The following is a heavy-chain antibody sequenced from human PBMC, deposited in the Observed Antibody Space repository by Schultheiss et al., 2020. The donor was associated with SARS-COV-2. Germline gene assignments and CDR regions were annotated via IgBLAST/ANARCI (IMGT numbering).Heavy chain of an antibody. J-gene: IGHJ5*02. Sequence: SQTLSLTCAVYGGSFSGYYWTWIRQPPGKGLEWIGEIDHSGGTNYNPSLKSRVTILVDTSKNHLSLNLTSVTAADTAVYYCACYSSSLLVRFDPWGQGTLVTVSS. D-gene: IGHD6-6*01. CDR3: ACYSSSLLVRFDP. CDR2: IDHSGGT. CDR1: GGSFSGYY. V-gene: IGHV4-34*01.